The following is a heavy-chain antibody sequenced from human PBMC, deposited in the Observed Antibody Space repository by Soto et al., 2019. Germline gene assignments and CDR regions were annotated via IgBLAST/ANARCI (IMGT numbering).Heavy chain of an antibody. J-gene: IGHJ6*02. CDR3: ATSTYCSSSTCYQWYGMDV. V-gene: IGHV1-3*05. D-gene: IGHD2-2*01. CDR2: INAGNGNS. Sequence: QVQLVQSGAEEKKPGASVKVSCKASGYPFSNYAMHWVRQAPGQGLEWMGWINAGNGNSKYSQKFQGRVTITRDTSANTAYMELDSLRSEDTAVYYCATSTYCSSSTCYQWYGMDVWGQGITVTVSS. CDR1: GYPFSNYA.